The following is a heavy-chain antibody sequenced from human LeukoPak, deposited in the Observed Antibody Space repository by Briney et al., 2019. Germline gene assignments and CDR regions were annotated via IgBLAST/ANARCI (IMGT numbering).Heavy chain of an antibody. CDR2: IHYSGTS. D-gene: IGHD3-10*01. CDR1: GGSISSGAYS. CDR3: ARDRTYYYGSGSYPSWFDP. J-gene: IGHJ5*02. Sequence: SETLSLTCTVSGGSISSGAYSWSWIRQPPGKELEWIGYIHYSGTSSSNPSLKSRITISLDTSKNQFSLRLNSVTAADTAVYYCARDRTYYYGSGSYPSWFDPWGQGTLVTVSS. V-gene: IGHV4-30-4*07.